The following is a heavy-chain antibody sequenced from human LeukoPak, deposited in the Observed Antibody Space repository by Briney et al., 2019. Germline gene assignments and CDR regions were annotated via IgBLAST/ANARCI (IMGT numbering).Heavy chain of an antibody. CDR3: ARSTGWYPFPDY. D-gene: IGHD6-19*01. CDR2: INQDAGEK. V-gene: IGHV3-7*01. Sequence: PGGSLRLSCAASGFSFCSYYISWVRQAPGKGLEGVASINQDAGEKKYVDSVKGRFTISRDNAKNSLYLQMNSLRAEDTAVYYCARSTGWYPFPDYWGQGTLVTVSS. J-gene: IGHJ4*02. CDR1: GFSFCSYY.